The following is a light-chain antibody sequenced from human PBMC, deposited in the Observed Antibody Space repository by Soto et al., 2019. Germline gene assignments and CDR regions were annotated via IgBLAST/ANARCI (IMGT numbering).Light chain of an antibody. Sequence: EIVLTQSPGTLSLSPGERATLSCRASQNIGGSYLAWYQQKPGQSPRLLVYGASNRATGIPDRFSGSGSGTDFTLTISSLEVEDFAVYYCQQYGLAPRSVVTFGQGTRVDIK. CDR3: QQYGLAPRSVVT. V-gene: IGKV3-20*01. J-gene: IGKJ1*01. CDR2: GAS. CDR1: QNIGGSY.